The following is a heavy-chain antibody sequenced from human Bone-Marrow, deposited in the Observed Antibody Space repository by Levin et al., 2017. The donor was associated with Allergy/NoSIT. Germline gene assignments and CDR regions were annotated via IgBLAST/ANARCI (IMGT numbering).Heavy chain of an antibody. Sequence: GESLKISCAASGFTFSNAWMSWVRQAPGKGLEWVGRIKSKTDGGTTDYAAPVKGRFTISRDDSKNTLYLQMNSLKTEDTAVYYCTTTRVGYPLGYWGQGTLVTVSS. V-gene: IGHV3-15*01. CDR1: GFTFSNAW. CDR2: IKSKTDGGTT. CDR3: TTTRVGYPLGY. D-gene: IGHD6-25*01. J-gene: IGHJ4*02.